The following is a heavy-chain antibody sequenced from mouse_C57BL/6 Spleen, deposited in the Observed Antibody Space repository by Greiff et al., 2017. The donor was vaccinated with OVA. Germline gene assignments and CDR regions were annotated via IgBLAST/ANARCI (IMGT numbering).Heavy chain of an antibody. Sequence: EVQLQESGGGLVQPGGSLSLSCAASGFTFTDYYMSWVRQPPGKALEWLGFIRNKANGYTTEYSASVKGRFTISRDNSQSILYLQMNALRAEDSATYYCARYMGLRLPAMDYWGQGTSVTVSS. J-gene: IGHJ4*01. CDR2: IRNKANGYTT. CDR1: GFTFTDYY. CDR3: ARYMGLRLPAMDY. V-gene: IGHV7-3*01. D-gene: IGHD3-2*02.